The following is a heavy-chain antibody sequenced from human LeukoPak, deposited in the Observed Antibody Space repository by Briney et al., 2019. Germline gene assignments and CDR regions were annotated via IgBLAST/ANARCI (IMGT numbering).Heavy chain of an antibody. Sequence: GASVKVSCKASGGTFSSYAISWVRQAPGQGLEWMGGIIPIFGTANYAQKFQGRVTITADESTSTAYMELSSLRSEDTAVYYCARGPPQSPSYSGYDYYFDYWGQGTLVTVSS. D-gene: IGHD5-12*01. CDR1: GGTFSSYA. V-gene: IGHV1-69*13. CDR3: ARGPPQSPSYSGYDYYFDY. J-gene: IGHJ4*02. CDR2: IIPIFGTA.